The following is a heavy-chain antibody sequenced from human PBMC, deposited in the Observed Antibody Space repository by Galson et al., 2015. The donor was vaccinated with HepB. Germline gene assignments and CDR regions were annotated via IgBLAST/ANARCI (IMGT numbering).Heavy chain of an antibody. CDR1: GFTFSSYG. Sequence: SLRLSCAASGFTFSSYGMHWVRQAPGKGLEWVAVIWYDGSNKYYADSVKGRFTISRDNSKNTLYLQMNSLRAEDTAVYYCARDYSYGSGSPDYYGMDVWGQGTTVTVSS. J-gene: IGHJ6*02. CDR3: ARDYSYGSGSPDYYGMDV. CDR2: IWYDGSNK. D-gene: IGHD3-10*01. V-gene: IGHV3-33*08.